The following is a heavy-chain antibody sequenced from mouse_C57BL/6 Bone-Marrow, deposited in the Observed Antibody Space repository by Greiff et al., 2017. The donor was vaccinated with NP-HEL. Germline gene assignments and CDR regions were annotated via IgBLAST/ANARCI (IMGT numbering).Heavy chain of an antibody. CDR1: GFTFSDYY. V-gene: IGHV5-12*01. Sequence: EVKVEESGGGLVQPGGSLKLSCAASGFTFSDYYMYWVRQTPEKRLEWVAYISNGGGSTYYPDTVKGRFTISRDNAKNTLYLQMSRLKSEDTAMYYCARARWYFDVWGTGTTVTVSS. J-gene: IGHJ1*03. CDR3: ARARWYFDV. CDR2: ISNGGGST.